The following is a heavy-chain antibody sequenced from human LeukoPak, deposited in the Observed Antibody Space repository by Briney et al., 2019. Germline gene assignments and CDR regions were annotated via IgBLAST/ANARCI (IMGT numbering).Heavy chain of an antibody. CDR2: ISSSGSTI. V-gene: IGHV3-48*04. Sequence: GGSLRLSCAASGFTFSSYAMSWVRQAPGKGLEWVSYISSSGSTIYYADSVKGRFTISRDNAKNSLYLQMNSLRAEDTAVYYCARDHYDILTGYGAYYYYGMDVWGQGTTVTVSS. CDR3: ARDHYDILTGYGAYYYYGMDV. D-gene: IGHD3-9*01. J-gene: IGHJ6*02. CDR1: GFTFSSYA.